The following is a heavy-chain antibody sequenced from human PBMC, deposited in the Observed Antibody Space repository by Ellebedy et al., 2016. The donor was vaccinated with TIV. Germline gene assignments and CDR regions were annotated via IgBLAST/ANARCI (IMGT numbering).Heavy chain of an antibody. D-gene: IGHD3-10*01. CDR1: GGSFSGYY. CDR2: INHSGST. V-gene: IGHV4-34*01. CDR3: ARGRYGSGSYYELDD. J-gene: IGHJ4*02. Sequence: SETLSLTCAVYGGSFSGYYWSWIRQPPGKGLEWIGEINHSGSTNYNPSLKSRVTISVDTSKNQFSLKLSSVTAADTAVYYCARGRYGSGSYYELDDWGQGSLVTVSS.